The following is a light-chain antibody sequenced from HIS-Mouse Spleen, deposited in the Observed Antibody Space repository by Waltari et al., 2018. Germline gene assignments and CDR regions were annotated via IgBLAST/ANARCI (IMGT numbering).Light chain of an antibody. V-gene: IGLV3-10*01. CDR2: EDS. CDR1: ALPKKY. Sequence: SYELTQPPSVSVSPGQTARITCSGDALPKKYAYWYQQKSGHAPVLVIYEDSKRPSGIPDRVSGSSSGTMATLTISGAQVEDEADYYCYSTDSSGNHRVFGGGTKLTVL. CDR3: YSTDSSGNHRV. J-gene: IGLJ2*01.